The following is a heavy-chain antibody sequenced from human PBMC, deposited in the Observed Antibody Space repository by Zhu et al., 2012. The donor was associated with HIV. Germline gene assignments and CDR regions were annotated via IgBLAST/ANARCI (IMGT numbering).Heavy chain of an antibody. D-gene: IGHD3-10*01. V-gene: IGHV4-39*07. CDR3: AKFDSRSHRAY. CDR2: IFYTGSA. CDR1: GDSISSSNYY. J-gene: IGHJ4*02. Sequence: QVQVQESGPGLVTPSETLSLTCSVSGDSISSSNYYWGWIRQPPGKGLEWIASIFYTGSAYYNPSLKSRVTISKDTSKNQLSLKLTSVTAADTASYHCAKFDSRSHRAYWGQGTLLTVS.